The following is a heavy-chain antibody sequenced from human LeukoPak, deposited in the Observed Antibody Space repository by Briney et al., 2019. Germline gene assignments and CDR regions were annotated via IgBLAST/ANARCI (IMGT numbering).Heavy chain of an antibody. V-gene: IGHV3-23*01. Sequence: GGSLRLSCAASGFTFSSYGMSWVRQAPGKGLEWVSAISGSGGSTYYADSVKGRFTISRDNSKNTLYLQMNSLRAEDTAVYYCARDTAYCSGGSCYPFDYWGQGTLVTVSS. CDR2: ISGSGGST. CDR3: ARDTAYCSGGSCYPFDY. D-gene: IGHD2-15*01. J-gene: IGHJ4*02. CDR1: GFTFSSYG.